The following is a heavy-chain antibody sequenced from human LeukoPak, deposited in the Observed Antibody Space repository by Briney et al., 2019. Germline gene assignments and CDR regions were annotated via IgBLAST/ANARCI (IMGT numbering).Heavy chain of an antibody. CDR3: AKEETRAYGGD. CDR2: ISGSGTRT. V-gene: IGHV3-23*01. CDR1: GFTFSSYA. D-gene: IGHD4-23*01. Sequence: GGSLRLSCAASGFTFSSYAMSWVRQAPGKGLEWVSAISGSGTRTYYADSVKGRFTISRDNPKNTLYLQMNSLRAEDTAVYYCAKEETRAYGGDWGQGTLVTVSS. J-gene: IGHJ4*02.